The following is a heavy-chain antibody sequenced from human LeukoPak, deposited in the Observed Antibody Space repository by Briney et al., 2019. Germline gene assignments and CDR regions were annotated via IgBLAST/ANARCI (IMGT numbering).Heavy chain of an antibody. Sequence: SETLSLTCTVSGGSISSGDYYWSWIRQPPGKGLEWIGYIYYSGSTYYNPSLKSRVTISVDTSKNQFSLKLSSVTAADTAVYYCARAGVIAAAGRVDYWGQGTLVTVSS. D-gene: IGHD6-13*01. J-gene: IGHJ4*02. CDR3: ARAGVIAAAGRVDY. CDR1: GGSISSGDYY. V-gene: IGHV4-30-4*01. CDR2: IYYSGST.